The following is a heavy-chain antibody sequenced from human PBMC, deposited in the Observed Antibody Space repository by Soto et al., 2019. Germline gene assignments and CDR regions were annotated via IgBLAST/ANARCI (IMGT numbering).Heavy chain of an antibody. CDR2: INAGNGNT. CDR3: ASSIVVVPKRDYYGMDV. D-gene: IGHD2-2*01. J-gene: IGHJ6*02. V-gene: IGHV1-3*01. CDR1: GYTFTSYA. Sequence: ASVRVSCKASGYTFTSYAMHWVRQAPGQRLEWMGWINAGNGNTKYSQKFQGRVTITRDTSASTAYMELSSLRSEDTAVYYCASSIVVVPKRDYYGMDVWGQGTTVTVSS.